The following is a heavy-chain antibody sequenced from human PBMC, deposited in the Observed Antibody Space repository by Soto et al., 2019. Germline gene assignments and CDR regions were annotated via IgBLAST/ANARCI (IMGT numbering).Heavy chain of an antibody. Sequence: ESLKISCKGSGYSFTSYWISWVRQMPGKGLEWMGRIDPSDSYTNYSPSFQGHVTISADKSISTAYLQWSSLKASDTAMYYCARQGRGWGCGGDCYLDYWGQGTLVTVSS. CDR3: ARQGRGWGCGGDCYLDY. J-gene: IGHJ4*02. D-gene: IGHD2-21*02. CDR1: GYSFTSYW. CDR2: IDPSDSYT. V-gene: IGHV5-10-1*01.